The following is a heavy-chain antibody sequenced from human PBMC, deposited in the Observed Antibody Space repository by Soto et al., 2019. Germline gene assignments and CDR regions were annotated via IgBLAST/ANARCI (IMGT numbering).Heavy chain of an antibody. Sequence: PGGSLRLSCETSVFTFGNYGMGWVRQAPGKGLYWVSGISISSRRTYYADSVRGRFTISRVNSKNTLYLQMDTLRADDTAVYYGAKVAKSRVVIESFEPWGQGSLVTVSS. CDR2: ISISSRRT. CDR3: AKVAKSRVVIESFEP. V-gene: IGHV3-23*01. J-gene: IGHJ5*02. CDR1: VFTFGNYG. D-gene: IGHD3-3*01.